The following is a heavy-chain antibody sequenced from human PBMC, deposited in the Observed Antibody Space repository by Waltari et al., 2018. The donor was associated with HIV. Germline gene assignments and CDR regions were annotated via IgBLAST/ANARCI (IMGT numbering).Heavy chain of an antibody. J-gene: IGHJ4*02. CDR1: GFTFSSSA. D-gene: IGHD2-15*01. CDR3: AKGCSGGSCYPDDY. Sequence: EVQLLESGGGLVQPGGSLRLSCAASGFTFSSSAMSLVRQAPGKGLEWVSAISGRGGSTYYADSVKGRFTISRDNSKNTLYLQMNSLRAEDTAVYYCAKGCSGGSCYPDDYWGQGTLVTVSS. CDR2: ISGRGGST. V-gene: IGHV3-23*01.